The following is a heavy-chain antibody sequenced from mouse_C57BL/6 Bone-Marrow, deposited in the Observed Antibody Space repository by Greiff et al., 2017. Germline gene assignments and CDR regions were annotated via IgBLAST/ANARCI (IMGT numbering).Heavy chain of an antibody. CDR2: IWSGGST. J-gene: IGHJ4*01. CDR1: GFSLTSYG. V-gene: IGHV2-2*01. D-gene: IGHD2-2*01. Sequence: QVHVKQSGPGLVQPSQSLSITCTVSGFSLTSYGVHWVRQSPGKGLEWLGVIWSGGSTDYNAAFISRLSISKDNSKSQVFFKMNSLQADDTAIYYCARNGGYGHYYAMDYWGQGTSVTVSS. CDR3: ARNGGYGHYYAMDY.